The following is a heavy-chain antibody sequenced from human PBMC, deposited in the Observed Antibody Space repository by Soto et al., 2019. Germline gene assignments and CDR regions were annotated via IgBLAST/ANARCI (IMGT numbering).Heavy chain of an antibody. CDR1: GGSFSGYY. CDR3: ARDQKRYCTNGVCYRSRYYYGLDV. J-gene: IGHJ6*02. V-gene: IGHV4-34*01. CDR2: INHSGST. D-gene: IGHD2-8*01. Sequence: SETLSITCAVYGGSFSGYYWSWIRQPPGKGLEWIGEINHSGSTNYNPSLKSRVTISVDTSKNQFSLKLSSVTAADTAVYYCARDQKRYCTNGVCYRSRYYYGLDVWGQGTTVTVSS.